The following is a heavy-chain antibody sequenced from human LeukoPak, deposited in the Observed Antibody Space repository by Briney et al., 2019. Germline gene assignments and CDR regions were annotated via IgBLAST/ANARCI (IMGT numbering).Heavy chain of an antibody. V-gene: IGHV1-18*01. D-gene: IGHD1-26*01. CDR3: ARDPKYSGNYYNWFDP. CDR2: ITPYNGNT. Sequence: ASVKVSCKASGYTFASYGITWVRQAPGQGLEWMGWITPYNGNTNYAQKLQGRVTMTTDTSTSTAYMELRSLTSDDTAVYYCARDPKYSGNYYNWFDPWGQGTLVTVSS. CDR1: GYTFASYG. J-gene: IGHJ5*02.